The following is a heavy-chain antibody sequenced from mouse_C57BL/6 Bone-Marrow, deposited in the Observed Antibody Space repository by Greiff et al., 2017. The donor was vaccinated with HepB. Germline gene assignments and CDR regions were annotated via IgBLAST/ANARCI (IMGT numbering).Heavy chain of an antibody. D-gene: IGHD1-1*01. CDR3: AARGPYYYGSSPYAMDY. J-gene: IGHJ4*01. Sequence: QVQLQQPGAELVKPGASVKLSCKASGYTFTSYWMQWVKQRPGQGLEWIGEIDPSDSYTNYNQKFKGKATLTVDTSSSTAYMQLSSLTSEDSAVYYCAARGPYYYGSSPYAMDYWGQGTSVTVSS. CDR1: GYTFTSYW. V-gene: IGHV1-50*01. CDR2: IDPSDSYT.